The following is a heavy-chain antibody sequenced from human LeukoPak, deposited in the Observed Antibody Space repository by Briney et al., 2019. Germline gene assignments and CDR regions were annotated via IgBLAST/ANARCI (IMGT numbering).Heavy chain of an antibody. CDR3: AREPGYCSSTSCRRLYNWFDP. CDR1: GGSISSSSYY. Sequence: SETLSLTCTVSGGSISSSSYYWGWIRQPPGKGLEWIGSIYYSGSTYYNPSLKSRVTISVDTSKNQFSLKLSSVTAADTAVYYCAREPGYCSSTSCRRLYNWFDPWGQGTLVTVSS. J-gene: IGHJ5*02. D-gene: IGHD2-2*01. V-gene: IGHV4-39*02. CDR2: IYYSGST.